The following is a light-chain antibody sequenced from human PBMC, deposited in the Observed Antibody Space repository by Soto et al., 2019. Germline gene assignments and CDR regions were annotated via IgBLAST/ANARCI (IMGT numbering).Light chain of an antibody. J-gene: IGKJ5*01. CDR1: QSVRTY. CDR2: DAS. Sequence: EIVLTQSPVPLSLSPGERATLSCRASQSVRTYLAWYQVKPGQAPRLLIYDASRRASGVPARFSGSGSGTDFTLTISSLEPEDFALYYCQQRNTEPPITVCQGTRLEIK. CDR3: QQRNTEPPIT. V-gene: IGKV3-11*01.